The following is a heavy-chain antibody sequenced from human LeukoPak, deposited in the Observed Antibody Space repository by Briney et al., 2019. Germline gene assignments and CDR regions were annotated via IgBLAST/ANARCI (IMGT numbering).Heavy chain of an antibody. J-gene: IGHJ4*02. CDR1: GVSMSAYQ. D-gene: IGHD3-3*01. V-gene: IGHV4-4*09. CDR3: ATSNDSKVAPFDH. CDR2: INTKGET. Sequence: SETLSLTCTVSGVSMSAYQWSWVRQSPEKGLEWIGCINTKGETSYNPSLKSRVTTSVDTSKSQFSLRLTSVTAADTAVYYCATSNDSKVAPFDHLGQGGPVNGSS.